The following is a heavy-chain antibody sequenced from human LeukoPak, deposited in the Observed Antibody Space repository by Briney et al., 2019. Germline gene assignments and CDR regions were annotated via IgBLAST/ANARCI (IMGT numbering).Heavy chain of an antibody. CDR2: IIPIFGTA. Sequence: ASVKVSCKASGGTFSSYAIGWVRQAPGQGLEWMGGIIPIFGTANYAQKFQGRVTITADESTSTAYMELSSLRSEDTAVYYCARDPQGGSVGGAFDIWGQGTMVTVSS. J-gene: IGHJ3*02. CDR3: ARDPQGGSVGGAFDI. CDR1: GGTFSSYA. V-gene: IGHV1-69*01. D-gene: IGHD3-10*01.